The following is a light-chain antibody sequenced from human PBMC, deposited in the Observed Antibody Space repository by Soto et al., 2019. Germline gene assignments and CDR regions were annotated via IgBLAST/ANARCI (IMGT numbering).Light chain of an antibody. CDR1: SSSIGTNF. CDR3: SSYTASSTYV. J-gene: IGLJ1*01. Sequence: QSVLTQPPSASGTPGQRVSISCSGYSSSIGTNFVYWYQQLPGTAPKVLIHSNNQRPSGVSNRFSGSKSGNTASLTISGLQAEDEADYYCSSYTASSTYVFGTGTKVTVL. V-gene: IGLV1-44*01. CDR2: SNN.